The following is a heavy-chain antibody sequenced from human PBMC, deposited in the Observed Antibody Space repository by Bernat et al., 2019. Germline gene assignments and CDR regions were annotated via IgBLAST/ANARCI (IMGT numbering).Heavy chain of an antibody. CDR1: GGSISSSSYY. V-gene: IGHV4-39*01. CDR2: IYYSGST. D-gene: IGHD3-10*01. CDR3: ARGGLLWFGEDRPDGVPYFQH. Sequence: QLQLQESGPGLVKPSETLSLTCTVSGGSISSSSYYWGWIRQPPGKGLEWIGSIYYSGSTYYNPSLKSRVTISVDTSKNQFSLKLSSVTAADTAVYYCARGGLLWFGEDRPDGVPYFQHWGQDTLVTVSS. J-gene: IGHJ1*01.